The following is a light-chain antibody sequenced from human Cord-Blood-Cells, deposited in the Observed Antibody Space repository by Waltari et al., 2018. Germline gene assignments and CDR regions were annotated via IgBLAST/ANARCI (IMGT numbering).Light chain of an antibody. CDR1: SSDVGGYNY. CDR3: SSYTSSSTYV. Sequence: QSALTQPASVSGSPGQSITISCTGTSSDVGGYNYLSWYQQHPGKAPNLMIYDVSKRPSGVSNRFSGSKSGNTASLTISGLQAEDEADYYCSSYTSSSTYVFGTGTKVTVL. V-gene: IGLV2-14*01. CDR2: DVS. J-gene: IGLJ1*01.